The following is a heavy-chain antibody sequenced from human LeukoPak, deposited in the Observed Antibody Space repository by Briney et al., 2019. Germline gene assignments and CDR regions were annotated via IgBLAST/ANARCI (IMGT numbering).Heavy chain of an antibody. CDR1: GYTFTSYA. CDR3: AKGRASAGGYSGYDWGDWFDP. Sequence: ASVKVSCKASGYTFTSYAMNWVRQAPGQGLQWMGWMSSKSGHTAYAQKFQGRVIFTRNISISTAYMEVSRLTSEDTAVYYCAKGRASAGGYSGYDWGDWFDPWGQGTLVTVSS. CDR2: MSSKSGHT. V-gene: IGHV1-8*03. D-gene: IGHD5-12*01. J-gene: IGHJ5*02.